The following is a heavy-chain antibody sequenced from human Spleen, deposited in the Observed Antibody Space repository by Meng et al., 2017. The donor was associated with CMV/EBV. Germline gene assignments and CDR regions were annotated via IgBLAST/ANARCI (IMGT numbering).Heavy chain of an antibody. CDR1: GFAFSDYY. V-gene: IGHV3-11*01. J-gene: IGHJ5*02. D-gene: IGHD1-14*01. CDR3: ARAYNVPGWFDP. Sequence: CVASGFAFSDYYRCWIRQAPGKGLERVSYISGSGSVIYYANSVKGRFTISRDNAKNSLDLQMNGLRAEDTAVYFCARAYNVPGWFDPWGQGTPVTVSS. CDR2: ISGSGSVI.